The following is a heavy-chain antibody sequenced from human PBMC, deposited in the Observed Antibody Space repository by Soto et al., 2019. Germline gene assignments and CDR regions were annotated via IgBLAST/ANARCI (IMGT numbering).Heavy chain of an antibody. V-gene: IGHV4-59*01. D-gene: IGHD2-8*02. J-gene: IGHJ4*02. CDR2: IYYSGST. CDR1: GGSISSYY. CDR3: ARDRLVDSDY. Sequence: PSETLSLTCTVSGGSISSYYWSWIRQPPGKGLEWIGYIYYSGSTNYNPSLKSRVTISVDTSENQFSLKLSSVTAADTAVYYCARDRLVDSDYWGQGTLVTVSS.